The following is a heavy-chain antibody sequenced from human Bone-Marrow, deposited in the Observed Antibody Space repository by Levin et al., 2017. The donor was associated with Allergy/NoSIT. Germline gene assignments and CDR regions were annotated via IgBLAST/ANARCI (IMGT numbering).Heavy chain of an antibody. CDR1: GFTFSSYW. J-gene: IGHJ4*02. V-gene: IGHV3-74*01. CDR2: INSDESST. Sequence: GGSLRLSCPASGFTFSSYWMHWVRQAPGKGLVWVSRINSDESSTSYADSVKGRFTISRDNAKNTLYLQMNSLRAEDTAVYYCARGERASGSYYNYWGQGTLVTVSS. CDR3: ARGERASGSYYNY. D-gene: IGHD3-10*01.